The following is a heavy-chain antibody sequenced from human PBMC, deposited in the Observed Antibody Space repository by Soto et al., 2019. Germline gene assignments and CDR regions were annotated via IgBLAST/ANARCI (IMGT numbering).Heavy chain of an antibody. CDR1: GGTFSSYA. D-gene: IGHD6-13*01. J-gene: IGHJ4*02. Sequence: ASVKVSCKASGGTFSSYAISWVRQAPGQGLEWMGGIIPIVGTAKYAQKFQGRVTMTGDTSTSTAYMELSSLRSEDTAVYYCARSTGVGSSSWYFEYWGQGTLVTVSS. V-gene: IGHV1-69*06. CDR3: ARSTGVGSSSWYFEY. CDR2: IIPIVGTA.